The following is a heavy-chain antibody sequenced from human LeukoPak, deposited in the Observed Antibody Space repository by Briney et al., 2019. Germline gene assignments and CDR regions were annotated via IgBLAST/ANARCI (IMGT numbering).Heavy chain of an antibody. CDR1: DFSFTTYA. CDR3: ARRWSFDH. V-gene: IGHV3-23*01. CDR2: ISGGGTIT. J-gene: IGHJ4*02. D-gene: IGHD6-13*01. Sequence: GGSLRLSCAASDFSFTTYAVSWVRQAPGKGLEWVSSISGGGTITYYADSVKGRFTISRDNSKNTLYLQMNSLRVEDTAVYYCARRWSFDHWGQGTLVTVSS.